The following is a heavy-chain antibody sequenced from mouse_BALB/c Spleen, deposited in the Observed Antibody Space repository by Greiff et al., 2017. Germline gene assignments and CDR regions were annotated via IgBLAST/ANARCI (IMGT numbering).Heavy chain of an antibody. Sequence: EVKLQESGPGLVKPSQSLSLTCTVTGYSITSDYAWNWIRQFPGNKLEWMGYISYSGSTSYNPSLKSRISITRDTSKNQFFLQLNSVTTEDTATYYCARRGYYYGSGYAMDYWGQGTSVTVSS. D-gene: IGHD1-1*01. J-gene: IGHJ4*01. CDR3: ARRGYYYGSGYAMDY. CDR2: ISYSGST. V-gene: IGHV3-2*02. CDR1: GYSITSDYA.